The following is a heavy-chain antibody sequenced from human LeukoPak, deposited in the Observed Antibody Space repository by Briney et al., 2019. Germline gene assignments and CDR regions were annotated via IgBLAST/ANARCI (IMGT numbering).Heavy chain of an antibody. J-gene: IGHJ2*01. CDR1: GFSFNSFP. V-gene: IGHV3-30*14. CDR3: AREPRMAGYFDL. D-gene: IGHD5-24*01. Sequence: PGGSLRLSCAASGFSFNSFPMHWVPQAPGKGPEWVAIISYDGSNNFYADSVKGRFTISRDNSKNTLYLQMNSLRVEDTAVYYCAREPRMAGYFDLWGRGTLVTVSS. CDR2: ISYDGSNN.